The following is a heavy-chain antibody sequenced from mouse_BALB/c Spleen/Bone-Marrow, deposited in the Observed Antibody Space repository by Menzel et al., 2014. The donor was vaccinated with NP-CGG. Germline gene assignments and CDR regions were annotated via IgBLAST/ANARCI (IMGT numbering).Heavy chain of an antibody. V-gene: IGHV1-14*01. CDR3: AREGWLLRFDY. D-gene: IGHD2-3*01. J-gene: IGHJ2*01. CDR2: INPYNDGT. CDR1: GYTFTAYV. Sequence: EVQLQQSGPELVKPGASVKMSCKASGYTFTAYVMHWVKQKPGQGLEWIGYINPYNDGTNCIEKFKGKATLTSDIPSSTAYMELSSLTSEDSAVYYCAREGWLLRFDYWGQGTTLTVSS.